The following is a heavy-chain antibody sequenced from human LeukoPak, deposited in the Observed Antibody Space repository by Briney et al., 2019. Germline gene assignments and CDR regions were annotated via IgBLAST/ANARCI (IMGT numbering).Heavy chain of an antibody. D-gene: IGHD6-13*01. CDR1: GGSISSYY. CDR2: IYYSRST. Sequence: SETLSLTCTVSGGSISSYYWSWIRQPPGKGLEWIGYIYYSRSTYYNPSPKSRVTISVDTSKNQFSLKLSSVTAADTAVYYCARYDSSSQMGALDIWGQGTMVTVSS. J-gene: IGHJ3*02. CDR3: ARYDSSSQMGALDI. V-gene: IGHV4-59*01.